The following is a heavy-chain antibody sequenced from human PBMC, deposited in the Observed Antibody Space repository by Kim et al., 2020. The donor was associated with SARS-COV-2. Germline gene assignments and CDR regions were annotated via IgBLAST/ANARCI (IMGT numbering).Heavy chain of an antibody. D-gene: IGHD5-12*01. V-gene: IGHV3-53*01. Sequence: YAASVKGRFTISRDDSMNTQYRQMNKVRAEDTAVYYCATRDGYNYYYFDYWGQGTLVTVSS. CDR3: ATRDGYNYYYFDY. J-gene: IGHJ4*02.